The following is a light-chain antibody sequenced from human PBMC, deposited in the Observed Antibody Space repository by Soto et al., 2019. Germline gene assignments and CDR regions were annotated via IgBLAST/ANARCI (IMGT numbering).Light chain of an antibody. CDR3: PIWGTGIWV. V-gene: IGLV4-69*01. CDR1: SGHSSYA. CDR2: LNSDGSH. Sequence: QPVLTQSPSASASLGASVTLTCTLSSGHSSYAISWHQQQPEQGPLYLMKLNSDGSHNKGDGIPDRFACSSSGAARYLTFSRLQADEDAYYYCPIWGTGIWVFGGGTKLTVL. J-gene: IGLJ2*01.